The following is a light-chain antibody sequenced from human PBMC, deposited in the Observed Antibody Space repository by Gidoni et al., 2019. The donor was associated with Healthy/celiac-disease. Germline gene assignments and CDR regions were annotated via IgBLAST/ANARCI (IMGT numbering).Light chain of an antibody. CDR2: DAS. CDR1: PSVSSY. J-gene: IGKJ2*01. V-gene: IGKV3-11*01. CDR3: QQRSNWSRGT. Sequence: ETVLTQSPATLSLSPGESATLSCRASPSVSSYLAWYQQKPGQAPRLLIYDASSRATGIPARFSGSGSGTDFTLTISSLEPEDFAVYYCQQRSNWSRGTFGQGTKLEIK.